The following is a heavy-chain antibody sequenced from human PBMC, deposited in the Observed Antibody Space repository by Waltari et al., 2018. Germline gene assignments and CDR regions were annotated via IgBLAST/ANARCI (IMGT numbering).Heavy chain of an antibody. CDR2: ISSSSSYI. CDR3: ARDHAQGFDY. Sequence: EVQLVESGGGLVKPGGSLRLSCAASGCTFSSYSMNWVRQAPGKGLEWVSSISSSSSYIYYADSVKGRFTISRDNAKNSLYLQMNSLRAEDTAVYYCARDHAQGFDYWGQGTLVTVSS. J-gene: IGHJ4*02. CDR1: GCTFSSYS. V-gene: IGHV3-21*01.